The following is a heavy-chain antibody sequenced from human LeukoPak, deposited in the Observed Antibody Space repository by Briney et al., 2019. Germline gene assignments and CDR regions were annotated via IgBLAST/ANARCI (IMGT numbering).Heavy chain of an antibody. CDR3: ARLGIVVVPAAINWFDP. CDR2: IYHSGST. V-gene: IGHV4-38-2*01. D-gene: IGHD2-2*01. Sequence: PSETLSLTCAVPGYSISSGYYWGWIRQPPGKGLEWIGSIYHSGSTYYNPSLKSRVTISVDTSKNQFSLKLSSVTAADTAVYYCARLGIVVVPAAINWFDPWGQGTLVTVSS. CDR1: GYSISSGYY. J-gene: IGHJ5*02.